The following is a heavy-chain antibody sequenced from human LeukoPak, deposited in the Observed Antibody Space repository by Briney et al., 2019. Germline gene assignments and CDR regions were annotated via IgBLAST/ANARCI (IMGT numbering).Heavy chain of an antibody. D-gene: IGHD5-24*01. CDR3: ARGSEESYYYYGMDV. J-gene: IGHJ6*04. Sequence: SETLSLTCTVSGGSISSYYWSWIRQPPGKGLEWIGYIYYSGSTNYNPSLKSRVTISVDTSKNQFSLKLSSVTAADTAVYYRARGSEESYYYYGMDVWGKGTTVTVSS. V-gene: IGHV4-59*01. CDR1: GGSISSYY. CDR2: IYYSGST.